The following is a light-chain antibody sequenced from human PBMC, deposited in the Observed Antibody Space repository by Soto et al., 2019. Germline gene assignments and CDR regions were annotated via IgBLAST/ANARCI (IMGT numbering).Light chain of an antibody. CDR1: SSDVGGYNY. CDR3: SSYTSTYL. CDR2: DVS. Sequence: QSVLTQPRSVSGSPGQSVTISCTGTSSDVGGYNYVSWYQEQPGKAPKLMIYDVSKRPSGVPDRFSGSKSGNTASLTISGLQAEDEADYYCSSYTSTYLFGTGTKVTVL. J-gene: IGLJ1*01. V-gene: IGLV2-11*01.